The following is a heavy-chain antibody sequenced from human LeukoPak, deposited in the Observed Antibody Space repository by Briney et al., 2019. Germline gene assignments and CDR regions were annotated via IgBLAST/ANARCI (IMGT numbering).Heavy chain of an antibody. D-gene: IGHD1-26*01. CDR1: GFTFSSYA. J-gene: IGHJ5*02. Sequence: PGGSLRLSCAASGFTFSSYAMSWVRQAPGKGLEWVSAISGSGGSTYYADSVKGRFTISRDNSKNTLYLQMNSLRAEDTAVYYCAKVRRGSGSYTTHNWFDPWGQGTLVTVSS. CDR3: AKVRRGSGSYTTHNWFDP. CDR2: ISGSGGST. V-gene: IGHV3-23*01.